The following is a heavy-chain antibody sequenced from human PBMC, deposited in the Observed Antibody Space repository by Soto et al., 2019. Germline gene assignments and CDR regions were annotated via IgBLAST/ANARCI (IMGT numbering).Heavy chain of an antibody. Sequence: ASVKVSCKASGYTFTSYAMHWVRQAPGQRLEWMGWINAGNGNTKYSQKLQGRVTITRDTSASTAYMELSSLRSEDTAVYYCARYCSSTSCLQLGDYYYGMDVWGQGTTVTVSS. J-gene: IGHJ6*02. CDR3: ARYCSSTSCLQLGDYYYGMDV. CDR2: INAGNGNT. V-gene: IGHV1-3*01. D-gene: IGHD2-2*01. CDR1: GYTFTSYA.